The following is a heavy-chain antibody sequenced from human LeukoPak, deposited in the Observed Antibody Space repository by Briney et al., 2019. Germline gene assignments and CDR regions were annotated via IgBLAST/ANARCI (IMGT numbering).Heavy chain of an antibody. Sequence: PGGSLRLSCAASGFTFDDFAMHWVRQAPGKGLEWVSLISAFDDITYYADSVRGRFTISRDNSKNSLYLQMNNLKIEDTAFYYCAKVISGWYGYDFCGQGTLVTVSS. CDR1: GFTFDDFA. D-gene: IGHD6-19*01. J-gene: IGHJ4*02. V-gene: IGHV3-43*02. CDR2: ISAFDDIT. CDR3: AKVISGWYGYDF.